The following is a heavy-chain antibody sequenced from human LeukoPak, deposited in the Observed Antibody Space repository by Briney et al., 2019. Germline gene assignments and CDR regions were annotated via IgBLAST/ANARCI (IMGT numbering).Heavy chain of an antibody. CDR2: IDSHNGNT. D-gene: IGHD3-10*01. J-gene: IGHJ3*02. CDR3: ARDSGEDTMVRGFLGI. V-gene: IGHV1-18*01. Sequence: ASVKVSCKASGYSFVFFGVSWVRQAPGQGLEWMGWIDSHNGNTNYAEKFQDRVTMTTDTSTTTSYMELRSLRSDDRAVYYCARDSGEDTMVRGFLGIWGQGTMVTVSS. CDR1: GYSFVFFG.